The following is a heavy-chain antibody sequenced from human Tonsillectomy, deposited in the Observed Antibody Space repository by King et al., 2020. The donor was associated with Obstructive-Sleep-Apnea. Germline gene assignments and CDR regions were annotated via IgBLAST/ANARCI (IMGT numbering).Heavy chain of an antibody. CDR2: ISGTGVYT. CDR1: GFTFSSYT. CDR3: AKDQLWEKDY. Sequence: VQLVESGGGLIQPGGSLRLSCAASGFTFSSYTMSWVRQASGKGLEGVSGISGTGVYTYYADSGKGRFTVSRDNSKNTLYLQMNRLRAEDTAIYYCAKDQLWEKDYWGQGTLVTVSS. V-gene: IGHV3-23*04. D-gene: IGHD5-18*01. J-gene: IGHJ4*02.